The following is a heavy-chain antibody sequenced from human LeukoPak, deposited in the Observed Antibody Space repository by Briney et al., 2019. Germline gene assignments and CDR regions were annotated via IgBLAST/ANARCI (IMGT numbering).Heavy chain of an antibody. D-gene: IGHD3-22*01. V-gene: IGHV4-59*08. CDR3: AASAPSYYVAFGF. Sequence: SETLPLACTVSGVSISSYCWSWIRQSPGKGLEWIGYICNSGSTNYNPSLKSRVTISVDTSKNQFSLRLSSVTAADTAVYYCAASAPSYYVAFGFWGQGTLVTVSS. CDR2: ICNSGST. J-gene: IGHJ4*02. CDR1: GVSISSYC.